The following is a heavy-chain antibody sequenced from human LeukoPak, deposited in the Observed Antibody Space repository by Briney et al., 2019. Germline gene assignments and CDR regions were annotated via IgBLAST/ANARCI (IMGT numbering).Heavy chain of an antibody. V-gene: IGHV3-43*02. CDR2: ISGDGGST. J-gene: IGHJ4*02. D-gene: IGHD3-22*01. CDR3: AKVYYDSSGYYSYYFDY. CDR1: GFTFYDYA. Sequence: GGSLRLSCAVSGFTFYDYAMHWVRQAPGKGLEWVALISGDGGSTYYADSVKGRFTISRDNSKNSLYLQMNSLRTEDTALYYCAKVYYDSSGYYSYYFDYWGQGTLVTVSS.